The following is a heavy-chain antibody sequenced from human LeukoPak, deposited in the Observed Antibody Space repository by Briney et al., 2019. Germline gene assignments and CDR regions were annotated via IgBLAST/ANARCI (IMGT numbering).Heavy chain of an antibody. CDR2: IRSKAYGGTT. Sequence: AGGSLRLSCTASGFTFGDYAMSWVRQAPGKGLEWVGFIRSKAYGGTTEYAASVEGRFTISRDDSKSIAYLQMNSPKTEDTAVYYCTRYRDRSYSSGKIDYWGQGTLVTVSS. J-gene: IGHJ4*02. D-gene: IGHD5-18*01. V-gene: IGHV3-49*04. CDR1: GFTFGDYA. CDR3: TRYRDRSYSSGKIDY.